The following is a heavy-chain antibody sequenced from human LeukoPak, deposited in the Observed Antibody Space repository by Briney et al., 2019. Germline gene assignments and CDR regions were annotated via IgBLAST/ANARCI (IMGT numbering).Heavy chain of an antibody. CDR1: GFTFSSYW. D-gene: IGHD4/OR15-4a*01. J-gene: IGHJ2*01. CDR3: AREAAAIGAWYFDF. CDR2: IKQDGSEK. V-gene: IGHV3-7*01. Sequence: GRSLRLSCAASGFTFSSYWMSWVRQAPGKGLEWVANIKQDGSEKYYVDSVKGRFTISRDNAKSTLYLQMNSLRAEDTAVYFCAREAAAIGAWYFDFWGRDTLVSVSS.